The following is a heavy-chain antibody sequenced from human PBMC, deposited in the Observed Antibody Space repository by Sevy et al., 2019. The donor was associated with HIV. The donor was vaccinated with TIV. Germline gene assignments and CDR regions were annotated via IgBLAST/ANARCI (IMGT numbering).Heavy chain of an antibody. D-gene: IGHD5-18*01. Sequence: SETLSLTCTVSGGSISSGDYYWSWIRQSPGKGLELIGYIYGSGTTFYNPSLRSRLSMSVDTSKNLFSLRLVSATAADTAVYYCAAESLSGYSYGFDFWGQGIMVTVSS. J-gene: IGHJ5*01. CDR3: AAESLSGYSYGFDF. CDR2: IYGSGTT. V-gene: IGHV4-30-4*01. CDR1: GGSISSGDYY.